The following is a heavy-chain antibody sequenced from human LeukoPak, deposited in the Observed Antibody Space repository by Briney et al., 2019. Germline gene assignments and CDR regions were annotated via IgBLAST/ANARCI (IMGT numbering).Heavy chain of an antibody. J-gene: IGHJ2*01. CDR2: ISGSGGST. CDR1: GFTFSRDA. D-gene: IGHD2-21*02. CDR3: AKGKGPTANWYFDV. V-gene: IGHV3-23*01. Sequence: GGSLRLSCAASGFTFSRDAMSWVRQAPGKGLEWVSAISGSGGSTYYADSVKGRFTISRDNSKNTLYLHLNSLRAEDTAVYYCAKGKGPTANWYFDVWGRGTLVTVSS.